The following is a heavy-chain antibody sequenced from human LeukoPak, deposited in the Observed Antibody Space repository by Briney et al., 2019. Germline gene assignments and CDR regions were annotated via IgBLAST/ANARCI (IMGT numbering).Heavy chain of an antibody. V-gene: IGHV3-33*06. D-gene: IGHD5-18*01. CDR1: GFTFSSYG. CDR3: AKDGNSYGYNNWFDP. J-gene: IGHJ5*02. Sequence: GRSLRLSCAASGFTFSSYGMHWVGQAPGKGLEWVAVIWYDGSNKYYADSVKGRFTISRDNSKNTLYLQMNSLRAEDTAVYYCAKDGNSYGYNNWFDPWGQGTLVTVSS. CDR2: IWYDGSNK.